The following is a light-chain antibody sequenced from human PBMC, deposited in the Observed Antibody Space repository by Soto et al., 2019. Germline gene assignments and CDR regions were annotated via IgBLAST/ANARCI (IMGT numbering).Light chain of an antibody. CDR1: QSILFSSNNKNY. Sequence: IVMTQSPDSLAVSLGERATINCKSSQSILFSSNNKNYLTWYQQKPGQPPKPLIYWASTRESGVPDRFSGSGSGTDFTLTVSSLQAEDVAVYYCQQYYSTPVTFGGGTKVDIK. V-gene: IGKV4-1*01. CDR2: WAS. J-gene: IGKJ4*01. CDR3: QQYYSTPVT.